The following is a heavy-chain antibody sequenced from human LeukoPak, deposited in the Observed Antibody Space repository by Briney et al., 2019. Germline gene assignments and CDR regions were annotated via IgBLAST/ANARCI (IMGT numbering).Heavy chain of an antibody. CDR2: ISGSGSTT. J-gene: IGHJ4*02. V-gene: IGHV3-23*01. Sequence: AGGSLRLSCAASGFTFSRYGMHWVRQAPGKGLEWVSAISGSGSTTYYADSVKGRFTISRDNSKNTLFLQMNSLTAEDTAVYYCARGGVDYYGSGTYYLMYYFDYWGQGALVTVSS. CDR3: ARGGVDYYGSGTYYLMYYFDY. CDR1: GFTFSRYG. D-gene: IGHD3-10*01.